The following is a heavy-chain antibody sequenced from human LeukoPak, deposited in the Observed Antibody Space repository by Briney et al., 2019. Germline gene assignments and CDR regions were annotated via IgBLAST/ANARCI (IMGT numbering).Heavy chain of an antibody. CDR3: ATGKDDSGSYYRPIDY. J-gene: IGHJ4*02. CDR2: ITSTSSYI. V-gene: IGHV3-21*04. D-gene: IGHD3-10*01. CDR1: GFTFSTYN. Sequence: GGSLRLSCAASGFTFSTYNMNWVRQAPGKGLEWVSSITSTSSYIYYAASVKGRFTISRDNSKNTLYLQMNSLRAEDTALYYCATGKDDSGSYYRPIDYWGRGTLVTVSS.